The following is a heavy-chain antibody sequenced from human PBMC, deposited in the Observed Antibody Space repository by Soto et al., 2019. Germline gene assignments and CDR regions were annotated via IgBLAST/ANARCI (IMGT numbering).Heavy chain of an antibody. CDR2: ISSSGSTI. J-gene: IGHJ6*03. Sequence: GGSLRLSCAASGFTFSDYYMSWIRQAPGKGLEWVSYISSSGSTIYYADSVKGRFTISRDNAKNSLYLQMNSLRAEDTAVYYCARVPYCSGGSCSDYYYMDVWGKGTTVTVSS. D-gene: IGHD2-15*01. V-gene: IGHV3-11*01. CDR3: ARVPYCSGGSCSDYYYMDV. CDR1: GFTFSDYY.